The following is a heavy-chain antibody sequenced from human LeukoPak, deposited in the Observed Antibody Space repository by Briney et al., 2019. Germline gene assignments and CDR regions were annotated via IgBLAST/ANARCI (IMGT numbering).Heavy chain of an antibody. CDR3: ATSSDWRFDY. V-gene: IGHV3-11*06. CDR1: GFTFSDYY. Sequence: KSGGSLRLSCAASGFTFSDYYMSWIRQAPGKGLEWLSNINRSDTNTNYADSVKGRFTISRDNAKNSLYLQMNSLRAEDTAVYYCATSSDWRFDYWGQGTLVTVSS. CDR2: INRSDTNT. D-gene: IGHD6-19*01. J-gene: IGHJ4*02.